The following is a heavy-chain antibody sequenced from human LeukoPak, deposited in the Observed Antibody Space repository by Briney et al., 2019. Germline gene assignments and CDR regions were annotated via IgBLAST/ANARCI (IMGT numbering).Heavy chain of an antibody. Sequence: GGSLRLSCAASGFTFSSYEMNWVRQAPGKGLEWVSYISSSGSTIYYADSVKGRFTISRDNAKNSLYLQMNNLRAEDTAVYYCARHLWLSGNDYWGQGTLVTVSS. CDR3: ARHLWLSGNDY. D-gene: IGHD5-18*01. V-gene: IGHV3-48*03. J-gene: IGHJ4*02. CDR2: ISSSGSTI. CDR1: GFTFSSYE.